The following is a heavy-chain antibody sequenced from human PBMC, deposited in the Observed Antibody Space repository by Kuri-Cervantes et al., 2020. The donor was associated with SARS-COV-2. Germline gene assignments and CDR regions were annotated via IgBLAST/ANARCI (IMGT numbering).Heavy chain of an antibody. J-gene: IGHJ4*02. D-gene: IGHD6-6*01. V-gene: IGHV4-59*04. CDR2: IYYSGST. Sequence: ESLKISCTVSGGSISSHYWSWIRQPPGKGLEWIGYIYYSGSTYYNPSLKSRVTISVDTSKNQFSLKLSSVTAADTAVYYCARSYLGWSSSSAVWGQGTLVTVSS. CDR1: GGSISSHY. CDR3: ARSYLGWSSSSAV.